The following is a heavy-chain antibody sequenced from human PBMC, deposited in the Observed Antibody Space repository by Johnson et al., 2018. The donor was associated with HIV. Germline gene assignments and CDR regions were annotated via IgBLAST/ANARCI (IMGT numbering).Heavy chain of an antibody. CDR2: SGGTI. D-gene: IGHD1-1*01. Sequence: SGGTISNADSVKGRFTISRNNAKNSLYLQMNSLRAEDTAVYFCATVWRNEGRHAFDVWGQGTMVTVSS. V-gene: IGHV3-11*04. CDR3: ATVWRNEGRHAFDV. J-gene: IGHJ3*01.